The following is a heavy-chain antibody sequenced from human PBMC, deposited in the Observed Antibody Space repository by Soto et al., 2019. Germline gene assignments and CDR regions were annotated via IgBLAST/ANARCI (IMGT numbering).Heavy chain of an antibody. CDR3: ARVSQEWDKNRFDP. Sequence: SETLSLTCTGSGGSISSYYWSLIRQPPGKGLEWIGYIYYSGSTNYNPSLKSRVTISVDTSKNQFSLKLSPVTAADTAVYYCARVSQEWDKNRFDPWGQGTLVTVSS. CDR2: IYYSGST. D-gene: IGHD1-26*01. CDR1: GGSISSYY. J-gene: IGHJ5*02. V-gene: IGHV4-59*01.